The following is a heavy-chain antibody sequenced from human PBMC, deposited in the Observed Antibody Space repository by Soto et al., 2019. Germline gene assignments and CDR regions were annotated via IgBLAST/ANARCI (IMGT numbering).Heavy chain of an antibody. CDR2: IFHDGTA. Sequence: SETLSLTCAVSGVSISSGNWWTWVRQNPQRGLEYIGEIFHDGTANYYPSFERRVAISVDTSKDQFSLKLTSVTAADTAIYFCARLVYDTRLNYMYFDFWGQGALVTVSS. J-gene: IGHJ4*02. CDR1: GVSISSGNW. CDR3: ARLVYDTRLNYMYFDF. V-gene: IGHV4-4*02. D-gene: IGHD2-8*01.